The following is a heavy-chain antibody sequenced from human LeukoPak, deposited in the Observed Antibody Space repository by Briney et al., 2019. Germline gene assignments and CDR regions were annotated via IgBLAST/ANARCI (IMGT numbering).Heavy chain of an antibody. CDR3: GKGVHLWFEGFDY. J-gene: IGHJ4*02. D-gene: IGHD3-10*01. Sequence: GGSLRLSCAASGFTFSSYAMNWVRQAPGKGLEWVSAISGSGANAYYADSVNGRFTISRDNAKNTLYVQMNSLRAEDTAVYYCGKGVHLWFEGFDYWGQGALVTVSS. CDR2: ISGSGANA. V-gene: IGHV3-23*01. CDR1: GFTFSSYA.